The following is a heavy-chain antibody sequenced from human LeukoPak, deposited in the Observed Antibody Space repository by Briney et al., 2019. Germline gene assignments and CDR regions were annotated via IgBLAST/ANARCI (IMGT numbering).Heavy chain of an antibody. J-gene: IGHJ4*02. CDR1: GGSISSGSYY. V-gene: IGHV4-61*02. Sequence: SETLSLTCTVSGGSISSGSYYWSWIRQPAGKGLEWIGRIYTSGSTNYNPSLKSRVTISVDTSKNQFSLKLSSVTAADTAVYYCAREDIGLDSSCEYWGQGTLVTVSS. CDR3: AREDIGLDSSCEY. D-gene: IGHD6-6*01. CDR2: IYTSGST.